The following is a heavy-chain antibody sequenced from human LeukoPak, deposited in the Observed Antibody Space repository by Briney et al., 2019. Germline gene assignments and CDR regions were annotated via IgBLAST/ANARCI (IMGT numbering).Heavy chain of an antibody. D-gene: IGHD1-26*01. CDR2: ISSSSSYT. V-gene: IGHV3-21*01. CDR3: ASIYSGSYPFVDY. CDR1: GFTFSSYS. J-gene: IGHJ4*02. Sequence: GGSLRLSCAASGFTFSSYSMNWVRQAPGKGLEWVSSISSSSSYTYYADSVKGRFTISRDNAKNSLSLQMNSLRAEDTAVYYCASIYSGSYPFVDYWGQGTLVTVSS.